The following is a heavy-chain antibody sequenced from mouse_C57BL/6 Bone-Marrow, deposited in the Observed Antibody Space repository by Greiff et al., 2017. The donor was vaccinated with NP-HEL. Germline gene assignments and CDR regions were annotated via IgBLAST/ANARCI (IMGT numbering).Heavy chain of an antibody. J-gene: IGHJ3*01. CDR3: AGGSWFAY. Sequence: QVQLQQSGPELVKPGASVKISCKASGYAFSSSWMNWVKQRPGKGLEWIGRIYPGDGDTNYNGKFKGKATLTADKSSSTAYKQLSSLTSEDSAVYCGAGGSWFAYWGQGTPVTVSA. CDR1: GYAFSSSW. V-gene: IGHV1-82*01. CDR2: IYPGDGDT.